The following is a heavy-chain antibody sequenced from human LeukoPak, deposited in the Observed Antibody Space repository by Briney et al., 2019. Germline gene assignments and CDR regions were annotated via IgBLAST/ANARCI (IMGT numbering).Heavy chain of an antibody. V-gene: IGHV4-59*08. CDR2: IYYSGST. Sequence: SETLSLTCTVSGGSISSYYWSWIRQPPGKGLEWIGYIYYSGSTNYNPSLKSRVTISVDTSKNQFSLKLSSVTAADTAVYYCASNDILTGYYGYWGQGTLVTVSS. CDR3: ASNDILTGYYGY. CDR1: GGSISSYY. J-gene: IGHJ4*02. D-gene: IGHD3-9*01.